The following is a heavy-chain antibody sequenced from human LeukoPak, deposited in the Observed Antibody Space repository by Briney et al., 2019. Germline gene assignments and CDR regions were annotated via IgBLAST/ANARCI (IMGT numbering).Heavy chain of an antibody. Sequence: GASVKVSCKASGYTFTGYYMHWVRQAPGQGLEWMGWINPNSGGTNYAQKFQGWATMTRDTSISTAYMELSRLRSDDTAVYYCARGGLLWFGELPRESLGYWGQGTLVTVSS. D-gene: IGHD3-10*01. CDR2: INPNSGGT. CDR3: ARGGLLWFGELPRESLGY. V-gene: IGHV1-2*04. J-gene: IGHJ4*02. CDR1: GYTFTGYY.